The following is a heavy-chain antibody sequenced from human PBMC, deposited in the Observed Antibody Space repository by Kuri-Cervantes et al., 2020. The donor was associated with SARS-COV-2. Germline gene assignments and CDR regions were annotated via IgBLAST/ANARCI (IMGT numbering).Heavy chain of an antibody. J-gene: IGHJ4*02. D-gene: IGHD3-10*01. CDR3: ASRYYGSGSYNYFDY. Sequence: GESLKISCAASGFTFNTFAMSWVRQAPGKGLEWVSGISGSGGHTYYADSVKGRFTISRDNAKNSLYLQMNSLRAEDTAVYYCASRYYGSGSYNYFDYWGQGTLVTVSS. CDR1: GFTFNTFA. V-gene: IGHV3-23*01. CDR2: ISGSGGHT.